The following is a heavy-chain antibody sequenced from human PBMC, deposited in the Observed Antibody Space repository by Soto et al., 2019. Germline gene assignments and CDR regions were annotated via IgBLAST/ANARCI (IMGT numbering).Heavy chain of an antibody. V-gene: IGHV3-23*01. J-gene: IGHJ4*02. Sequence: EVQLLESGGGLVQPGGSLRLSCAASGFTFSNFAMSWYRQAPGKGLEWVSVINGNGRSKYHADSVQGRFTISRDNSKNALYLQMNSLRAGDTALDYCAKGRVVGVTTCPDFWGQGTLVTVSS. D-gene: IGHD1-26*01. CDR2: INGNGRSK. CDR1: GFTFSNFA. CDR3: AKGRVVGVTTCPDF.